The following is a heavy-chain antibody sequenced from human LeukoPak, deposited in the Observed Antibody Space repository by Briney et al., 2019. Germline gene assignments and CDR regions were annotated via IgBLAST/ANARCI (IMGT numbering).Heavy chain of an antibody. J-gene: IGHJ3*02. CDR3: ATDHGLDLSAFDI. D-gene: IGHD2-2*03. Sequence: ASVKVSCKVSGYTLTELSMHWVRQAPGKGLEWMGGFDPEDGETIYAQKFQGRVTMTGDTSTDTAYMELSSLRSEDTAVYYCATDHGLDLSAFDIWGQGTMVTVSS. CDR1: GYTLTELS. V-gene: IGHV1-24*01. CDR2: FDPEDGET.